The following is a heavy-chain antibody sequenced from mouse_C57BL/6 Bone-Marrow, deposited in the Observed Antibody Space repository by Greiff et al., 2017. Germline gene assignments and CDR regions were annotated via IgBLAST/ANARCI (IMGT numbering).Heavy chain of an antibody. J-gene: IGHJ3*01. V-gene: IGHV1-59*01. Sequence: VQLQQPGAELVRPGTSVKLSCKASGYTFTSYWMHWVKQRPGQGLAWIGVIDPSDSYTNYNQKFKGKATLTVDTSSSTAYMQLSSLTSEDSAVYYCARYSPWFAYWGQGTLVTVSA. CDR2: IDPSDSYT. D-gene: IGHD2-12*01. CDR1: GYTFTSYW. CDR3: ARYSPWFAY.